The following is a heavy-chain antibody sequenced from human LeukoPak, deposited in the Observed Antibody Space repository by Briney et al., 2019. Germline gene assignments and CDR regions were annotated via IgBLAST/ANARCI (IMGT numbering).Heavy chain of an antibody. CDR2: ISGDGGST. CDR3: AKDGSLGRRELLRSGYYYYMDV. V-gene: IGHV3-43*02. J-gene: IGHJ6*03. CDR1: GFTFDDYA. D-gene: IGHD1-26*01. Sequence: PGGSLRLSCAASGFTFDDYAMHWVHQAPGKGLEWVSLISGDGGSTYYADSVKGRFTISRDNSKNSLYLQMNSLRTEDTALYYCAKDGSLGRRELLRSGYYYYMDVWGKGTTVTVSS.